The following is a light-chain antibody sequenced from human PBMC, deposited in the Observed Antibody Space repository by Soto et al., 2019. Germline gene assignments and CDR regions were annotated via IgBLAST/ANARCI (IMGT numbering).Light chain of an antibody. J-gene: IGKJ3*01. V-gene: IGKV1-5*03. CDR2: RAS. CDR3: QQYDTYSGT. Sequence: DIQMTQSPSSLSASVGDRVTITCRASQIINTWLAWYQQKPGKAPKLVIYRASNLVNGVPSRFSGSGSGTEFTLTISSLQPDDFSLYYCQQYDTYSGTFGPGTKVDL. CDR1: QIINTW.